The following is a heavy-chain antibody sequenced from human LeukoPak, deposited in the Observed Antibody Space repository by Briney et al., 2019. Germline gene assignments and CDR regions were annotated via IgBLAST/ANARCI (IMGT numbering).Heavy chain of an antibody. CDR3: AGSEVVPAAIESSLDY. J-gene: IGHJ4*02. V-gene: IGHV1-18*01. CDR1: GYTFTSYG. Sequence: ASVTVSCKASGYTFTSYGISWVRQAPGQGLEWMGWISAYNGNTNYAQKLQGRVTMTTDTSTSTAYMELRSLRSDDTAVYYCAGSEVVPAAIESSLDYWGQGTLVTVSS. CDR2: ISAYNGNT. D-gene: IGHD2-2*01.